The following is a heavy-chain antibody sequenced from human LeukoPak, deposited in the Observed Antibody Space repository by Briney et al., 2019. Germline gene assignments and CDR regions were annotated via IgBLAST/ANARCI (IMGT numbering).Heavy chain of an antibody. Sequence: GGSLRLSCAASGFTFSSYAMHWVRQAPGKGPEWVAVISYDGSNKYYADSVKGRFTISRDNSKNTLYLQMNSLRAEDTAVYYCARDMAAAGTLGFDPWGQGTLVTVSS. CDR1: GFTFSSYA. CDR2: ISYDGSNK. D-gene: IGHD6-13*01. CDR3: ARDMAAAGTLGFDP. J-gene: IGHJ5*02. V-gene: IGHV3-30-3*01.